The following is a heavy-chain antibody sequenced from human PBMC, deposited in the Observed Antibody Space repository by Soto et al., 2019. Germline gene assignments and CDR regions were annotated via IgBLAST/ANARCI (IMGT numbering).Heavy chain of an antibody. Sequence: GGSLRLSCAASGFTFSSYGMHWVRQAPGKGLEWVAVISYDGSNKYYADSVKGRFTISRDNSKNTLYLQMNSLRAEDTAVYYCAKDGYKISCFDDWGQGSLVTVSS. J-gene: IGHJ4*02. CDR1: GFTFSSYG. V-gene: IGHV3-30*18. CDR3: AKDGYKISCFDD. CDR2: ISYDGSNK. D-gene: IGHD1-20*01.